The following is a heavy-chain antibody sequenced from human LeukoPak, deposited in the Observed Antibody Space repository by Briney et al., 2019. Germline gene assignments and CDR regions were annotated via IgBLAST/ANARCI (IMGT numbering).Heavy chain of an antibody. Sequence: GGSLRLSCKASGFTFNKAWMSWVRQAPGKGLEWVGLINYMPRGGTQDYAAPVIRRFSISRDDSQNTLYMQMNSLETADTAVYFCVTEGFTDGHHSLGIWGRGTRVTVPS. V-gene: IGHV3-15*01. CDR1: GFTFNKAW. CDR2: INYMPRGGTQ. J-gene: IGHJ3*02. CDR3: VTEGFTDGHHSLGI. D-gene: IGHD4-17*01.